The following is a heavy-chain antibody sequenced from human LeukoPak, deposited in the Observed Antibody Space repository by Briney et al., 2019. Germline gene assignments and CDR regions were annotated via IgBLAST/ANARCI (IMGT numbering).Heavy chain of an antibody. CDR1: GFTFNTHG. CDR2: IWFDGSVK. Sequence: GGSLRLSCAASGFTFNTHGMHWVRQAPGKGLEWVAAIWFDGSVKHYSDAVKGRFTISRDNSLNTLHLQMNSLRAENTAIYYCAKDTAVQFLEPAFWGQGTLVTVSS. D-gene: IGHD3-3*01. V-gene: IGHV3-33*06. J-gene: IGHJ4*02. CDR3: AKDTAVQFLEPAF.